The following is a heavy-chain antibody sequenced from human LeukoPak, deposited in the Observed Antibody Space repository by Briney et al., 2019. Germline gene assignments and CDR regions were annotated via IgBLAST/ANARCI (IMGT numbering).Heavy chain of an antibody. CDR2: IIPTFGTA. D-gene: IGHD3-16*01. Sequence: EASVKVSCKASGGTFSSYAISWVRQAPGQGLELMGGIIPTFGTANYAQKFQGRVTITADKSTSTAYMELSSLRSEDTAVYYCAGGSHYGRSFDYWGQGTLVTVSS. J-gene: IGHJ4*02. CDR3: AGGSHYGRSFDY. CDR1: GGTFSSYA. V-gene: IGHV1-69*06.